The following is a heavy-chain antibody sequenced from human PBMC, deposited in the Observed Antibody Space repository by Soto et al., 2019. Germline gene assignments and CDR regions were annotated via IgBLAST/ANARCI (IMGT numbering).Heavy chain of an antibody. CDR3: ARDRLYYGSGNDAFDI. CDR2: ISAYNGNT. J-gene: IGHJ3*02. Sequence: QVQLVQSGAEVKKPGASVKVSCKASGYTFTSYGISWVRQAPGQGLEWMGWISAYNGNTNYAQKLQGRVTMTTDTSTSTAYMELGSLRSDDRAVYYCARDRLYYGSGNDAFDIWGQGTMVTVSS. V-gene: IGHV1-18*01. CDR1: GYTFTSYG. D-gene: IGHD3-10*01.